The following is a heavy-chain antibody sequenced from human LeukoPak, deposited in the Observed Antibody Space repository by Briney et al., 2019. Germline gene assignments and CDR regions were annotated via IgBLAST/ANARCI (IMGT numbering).Heavy chain of an antibody. CDR2: IYPGDSHT. CDR1: GYSFTSYW. Sequence: GESLQISCQGSGYSFTSYWIGWVRQMPGKGLEWRGIIYPGDSHTKYSPSFQGHVIISVDNSTSTAYLQWSSLKAADTAMYYCARQGPMRYGFIGWFDPWGQGTLVTASS. CDR3: ARQGPMRYGFIGWFDP. J-gene: IGHJ5*02. D-gene: IGHD5-18*01. V-gene: IGHV5-51*01.